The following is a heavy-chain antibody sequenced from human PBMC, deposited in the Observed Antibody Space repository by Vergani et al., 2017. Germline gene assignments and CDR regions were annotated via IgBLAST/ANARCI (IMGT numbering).Heavy chain of an antibody. CDR3: ARDGTDFFVSSSEYSHLLYY. CDR2: ISKDGTHD. J-gene: IGHJ4*02. V-gene: IGHV3-30*03. D-gene: IGHD2-2*01. Sequence: QVSLVETGGGVVQPARSLTLTCSASGFGFKNFAMHWVRQAPGKGLEWVATISKDGTHDYYEPSVRGRFAVARDNFKKTMYLQMDRLTTDDTAVYFCARDGTDFFVSSSEYSHLLYYWGQGILVAVSA. CDR1: GFGFKNFA.